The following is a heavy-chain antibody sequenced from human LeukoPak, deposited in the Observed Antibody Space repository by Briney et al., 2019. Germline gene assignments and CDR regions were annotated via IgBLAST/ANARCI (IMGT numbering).Heavy chain of an antibody. D-gene: IGHD2/OR15-2a*01. J-gene: IGHJ5*01. CDR1: GLTSINYA. CDR3: AKNPSLGTYFTFDS. V-gene: IGHV3-23*01. CDR2: ISGSGGTT. Sequence: GGSLRLSCKASGLTSINYAVRWVRQVPGKGLEWVSAISGSGGTTYYADSVKGRFTISRDNSKHTLYLQMNSMTAEDTVIYYCAKNPSLGTYFTFDSWGQGTLVTVSS.